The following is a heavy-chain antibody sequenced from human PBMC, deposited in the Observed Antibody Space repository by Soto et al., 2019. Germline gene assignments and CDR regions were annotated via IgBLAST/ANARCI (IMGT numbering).Heavy chain of an antibody. V-gene: IGHV1-18*01. D-gene: IGHD3-3*01. CDR2: ISAYNGNT. Sequence: GASVKVSCKASGYTFTSYGISWVRQAPGQGLEWMGWISAYNGNTNYAQKLQGRVTMTTDTSTSTAYMELRSLRSDDTAVYYCARDYDFWSGYYDAFGIWGQGTMVTVSS. CDR1: GYTFTSYG. CDR3: ARDYDFWSGYYDAFGI. J-gene: IGHJ3*02.